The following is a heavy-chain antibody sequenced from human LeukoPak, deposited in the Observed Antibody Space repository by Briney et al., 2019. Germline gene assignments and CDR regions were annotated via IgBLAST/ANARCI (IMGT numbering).Heavy chain of an antibody. J-gene: IGHJ4*02. CDR2: ISYDGSNK. CDR1: GFTFSSYA. CDR3: ARGGTMVRGAILDY. Sequence: TGGSLRLSCATSGFTFSSYAMHWVRQAPGKGLEWVAVISYDGSNKYYADSVKGRFTISRDNSKNTLYLQMNSLRAEDTAVYYCARGGTMVRGAILDYWGQGTLVTVSS. V-gene: IGHV3-30-3*01. D-gene: IGHD3-10*01.